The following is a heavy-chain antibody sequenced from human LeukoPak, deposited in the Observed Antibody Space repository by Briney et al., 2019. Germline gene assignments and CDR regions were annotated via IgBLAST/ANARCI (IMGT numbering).Heavy chain of an antibody. V-gene: IGHV3-48*01. Sequence: GGSLRLSCAASGFTFSSSSMNWVRQAPEKGLEWVSYISTSGGTIYYADFVKGRFTISRDNAKNSLYLQMDSLRAEDTAVYYCARRDIGDFWGQGTLVTVSS. CDR2: ISTSGGTI. D-gene: IGHD2-15*01. CDR1: GFTFSSSS. J-gene: IGHJ4*02. CDR3: ARRDIGDF.